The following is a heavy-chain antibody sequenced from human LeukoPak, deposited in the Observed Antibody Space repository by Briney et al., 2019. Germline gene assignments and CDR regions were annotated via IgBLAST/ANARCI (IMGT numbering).Heavy chain of an antibody. CDR3: ARDSSGWSRRNYYYYYMDV. Sequence: GGSLRLSCAASGFTFSTYSMNWVRQAPGKGLEWVSYISSSSSTIYYADSVKGRFTISRDNSKNTLYLQMNSLRAEDTAVYYCARDSSGWSRRNYYYYYMDVWGKGTTVTVSS. CDR1: GFTFSTYS. V-gene: IGHV3-48*01. D-gene: IGHD6-19*01. CDR2: ISSSSSTI. J-gene: IGHJ6*03.